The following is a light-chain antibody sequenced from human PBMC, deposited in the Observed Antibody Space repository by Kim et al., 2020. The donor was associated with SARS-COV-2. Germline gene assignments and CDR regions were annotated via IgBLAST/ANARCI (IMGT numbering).Light chain of an antibody. CDR2: DAS. CDR3: QHYDSYSTWT. J-gene: IGKJ1*01. Sequence: ASVGDRVTITCRASQNIGTWLAWYQQKPGKAPKFLIFDASSLESGVPSRFSGSGSGTEFTLTISRLQPDDFASYYCQHYDSYSTWTFGQGTKVDIK. V-gene: IGKV1-5*01. CDR1: QNIGTW.